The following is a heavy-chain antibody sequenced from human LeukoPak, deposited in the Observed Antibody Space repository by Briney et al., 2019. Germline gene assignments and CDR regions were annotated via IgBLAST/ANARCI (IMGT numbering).Heavy chain of an antibody. CDR3: AKDSVGATHTFDY. Sequence: GGSLRLSCAASGFTFSSHGMHWVRQAPGKGLEWVAFIRYDGSNKYYADSVKGRFTISRDNSKNTLYLQMNSLRAEDTAVYYCAKDSVGATHTFDYWGQGTLVTVSS. CDR1: GFTFSSHG. CDR2: IRYDGSNK. J-gene: IGHJ4*02. D-gene: IGHD1-26*01. V-gene: IGHV3-30*02.